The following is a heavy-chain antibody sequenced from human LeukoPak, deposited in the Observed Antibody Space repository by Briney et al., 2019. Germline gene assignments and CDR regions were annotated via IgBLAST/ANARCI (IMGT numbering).Heavy chain of an antibody. Sequence: GGSLRLSCAASGFTFSSYAMHWVRQAPGKGLEWVAVISHDGSNKYYADSVKGRFTISRDNSKNTLYLQMNSLRAEDTAVYYCARFDIVVVVAATGALDYWGQGTLVTVSS. CDR3: ARFDIVVVVAATGALDY. CDR2: ISHDGSNK. D-gene: IGHD2-15*01. V-gene: IGHV3-30-3*01. J-gene: IGHJ4*02. CDR1: GFTFSSYA.